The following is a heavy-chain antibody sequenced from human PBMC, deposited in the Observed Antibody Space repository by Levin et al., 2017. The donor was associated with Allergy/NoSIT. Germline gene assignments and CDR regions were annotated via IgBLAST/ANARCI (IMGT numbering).Heavy chain of an antibody. CDR1: GGSISIFY. V-gene: IGHV4-59*01. Sequence: SETLSLTCTVSGGSISIFYWSLIRQPPGKGLEWIGYITHSGRTNYNPSLKSRLTLSLDTSKNQFSLKLTSATAADPAVYYCARDTGGFAFDLWGQGTLVTVSS. J-gene: IGHJ3*01. D-gene: IGHD1-1*01. CDR2: ITHSGRT. CDR3: ARDTGGFAFDL.